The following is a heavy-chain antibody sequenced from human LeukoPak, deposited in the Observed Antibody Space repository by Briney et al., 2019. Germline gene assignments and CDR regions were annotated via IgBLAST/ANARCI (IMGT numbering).Heavy chain of an antibody. CDR1: GFTFSSYS. Sequence: GGSLRLSCAASGFTFSSYSMNWVRQAPGKGLEWVSAISGSGGSTYYADSVKGRFTISRDNSKNTLYLQVNSLRAEDTAVYYCAKVGRAAAGPYYFDYWGQGTLVTVSS. CDR3: AKVGRAAAGPYYFDY. J-gene: IGHJ4*02. D-gene: IGHD6-13*01. V-gene: IGHV3-23*01. CDR2: ISGSGGST.